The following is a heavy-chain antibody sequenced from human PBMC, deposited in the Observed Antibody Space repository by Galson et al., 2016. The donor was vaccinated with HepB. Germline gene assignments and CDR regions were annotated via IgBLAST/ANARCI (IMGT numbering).Heavy chain of an antibody. V-gene: IGHV3-48*02. J-gene: IGHJ3*02. Sequence: FLRLSCAGSGFTFRSYSMNWVRQAPGKGLEWVSYISRDSSTTHYADSVKGRFTISRDNAQNSLYLQLNSLRDEDTAMYYCARTYSSTWLDAFDIWGQGTMVTVSS. D-gene: IGHD6-13*01. CDR2: ISRDSSTT. CDR3: ARTYSSTWLDAFDI. CDR1: GFTFRSYS.